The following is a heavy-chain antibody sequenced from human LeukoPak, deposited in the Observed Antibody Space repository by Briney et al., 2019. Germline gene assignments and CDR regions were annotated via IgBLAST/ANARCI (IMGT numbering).Heavy chain of an antibody. CDR1: GASFSGYY. CDR2: IKHSGST. CDR3: ARASPSVRRSSKPAEYFQQ. V-gene: IGHV4-34*01. J-gene: IGHJ1*01. Sequence: SETLSLTCSVDGASFSGYYSRWTSPLPGKGLEWSGEIKHSGSTNYNPSLKSRVTISVDTSKHQFSLKLSSVTAADTAVYYCARASPSVRRSSKPAEYFQQWGQGTLVTVS. D-gene: IGHD6-13*01.